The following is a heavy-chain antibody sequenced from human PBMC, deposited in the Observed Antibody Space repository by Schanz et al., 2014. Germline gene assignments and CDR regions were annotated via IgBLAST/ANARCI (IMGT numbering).Heavy chain of an antibody. D-gene: IGHD1-26*01. V-gene: IGHV3-21*04. J-gene: IGHJ2*01. Sequence: VQLVESGGGVVQPGRSLRLSCAASGFSFGTYAMSWVRQAPGKGLEWISFINTGSNYINYADSVKGRFTISRDNTKNSLFLQLNSLRADDTAVYYCARNRGSGGQNWYFDLWGRGTLVTVSS. CDR2: INTGSNYI. CDR3: ARNRGSGGQNWYFDL. CDR1: GFSFGTYA.